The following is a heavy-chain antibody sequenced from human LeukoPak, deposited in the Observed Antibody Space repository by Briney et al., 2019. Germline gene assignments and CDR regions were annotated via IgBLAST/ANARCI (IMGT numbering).Heavy chain of an antibody. J-gene: IGHJ6*03. CDR1: GDSVSSFY. D-gene: IGHD5/OR15-5a*01. CDR3: ARWGVYEEVSFGYYYYYYMDV. CDR2: IYYSGST. Sequence: PSETLSLTCTVSGDSVSSFYWSWIRQPPGKGLEWIGYIYYSGSTNYNPSLKSRVTISVDTSKNQFSLKLSSVTAADTAVYYCARWGVYEEVSFGYYYYYYMDVWGKGTTVTVSS. V-gene: IGHV4-59*02.